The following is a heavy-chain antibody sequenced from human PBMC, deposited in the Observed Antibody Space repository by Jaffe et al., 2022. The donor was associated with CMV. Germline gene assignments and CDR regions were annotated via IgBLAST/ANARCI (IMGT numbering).Heavy chain of an antibody. D-gene: IGHD5-12*01. CDR1: GDSVSSNSAA. J-gene: IGHJ6*02. V-gene: IGHV6-1*01. CDR3: ARDSLYDIPNIVALPHAAAYGMDV. CDR2: TYYRSKWYN. Sequence: QVQLQQSGPGLVKPSQTLSLTCAISGDSVSSNSAAWNWIRQSPSRGLEWLGRTYYRSKWYNDYAVSVKSRITINPDTSKNQFSLQLNSVTPEDTAVYYCARDSLYDIPNIVALPHAAAYGMDVWGQGTTVTVSS.